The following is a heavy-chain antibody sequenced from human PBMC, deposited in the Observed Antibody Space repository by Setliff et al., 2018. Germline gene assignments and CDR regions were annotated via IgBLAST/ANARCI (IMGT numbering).Heavy chain of an antibody. CDR2: IHAGSSNT. CDR3: ARMSTSGPHYDY. D-gene: IGHD2-8*02. V-gene: IGHV1-3*01. CDR1: GYSFSSNA. J-gene: IGHJ4*02. Sequence: ASVKVSCKASGYSFSSNAFHWVRQAPGQTLEWMGWIHAGSSNTLYSQRFQDRITISRDASATTVHMELSSLRSDDTAVYYCARMSTSGPHYDYWGQGTRVTVS.